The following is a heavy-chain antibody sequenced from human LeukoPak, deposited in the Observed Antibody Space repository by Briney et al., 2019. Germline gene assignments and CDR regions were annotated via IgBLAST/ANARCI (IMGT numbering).Heavy chain of an antibody. J-gene: IGHJ6*02. V-gene: IGHV1-8*01. Sequence: ASVKVSCKASGYTFTSYDINWVRQATGQGLEWMGWMNPNSGNTGYAQNFQDRVTMTRNTSISTAYLEPSRLRTEDSGVYYCARGPTYYYDSSGYYFFARYYYGMDVWGQGTTVTVSS. CDR2: MNPNSGNT. CDR3: ARGPTYYYDSSGYYFFARYYYGMDV. D-gene: IGHD3-22*01. CDR1: GYTFTSYD.